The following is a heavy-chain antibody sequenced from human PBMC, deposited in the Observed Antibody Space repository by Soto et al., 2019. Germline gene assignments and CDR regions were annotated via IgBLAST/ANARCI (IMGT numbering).Heavy chain of an antibody. CDR2: INHSGST. CDR3: ARGSEAAAVGGY. V-gene: IGHV4-34*01. Sequence: TLSLTCAVYGGSFSGYYWSWIRQPPGKGLEWIGEINHSGSTNYNPSLKSRVTISVDTSKNQFSLKLSSVTAADTAVYYCARGSEAAAVGGYWGQGTLVTVSS. CDR1: GGSFSGYY. D-gene: IGHD6-13*01. J-gene: IGHJ4*02.